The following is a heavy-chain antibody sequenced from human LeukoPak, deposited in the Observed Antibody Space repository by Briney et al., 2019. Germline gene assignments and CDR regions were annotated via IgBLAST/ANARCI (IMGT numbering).Heavy chain of an antibody. CDR1: GGSFSGYY. CDR3: ARSPPRLRLGELSLDY. J-gene: IGHJ4*02. D-gene: IGHD3-16*02. CDR2: IWYDGSNK. Sequence: LSLTCAVYGGSFSGYYWSWVRQAPGKGLEWVAVIWYDGSNKYYADSVKGRFTISRDNSKNTLYLQMDSLRAEDTAVYYCARSPPRLRLGELSLDYWGQGTLVTVSS. V-gene: IGHV3-33*08.